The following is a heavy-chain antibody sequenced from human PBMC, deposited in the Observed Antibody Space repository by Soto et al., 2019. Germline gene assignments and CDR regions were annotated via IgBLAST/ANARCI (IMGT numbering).Heavy chain of an antibody. CDR3: VNGGWLGV. V-gene: IGHV3-74*01. Sequence: EVQLVESGGGLVQPGESLRLSCVASGITFRNNWMHWARQAPGKGLVWVAHINNDGSRAIYADSVKGRFTISRNNAKNTLFLLMDSLRVEDTAVYYCVNGGWLGVWGQGTLVTVSS. CDR1: GITFRNNW. J-gene: IGHJ4*02. CDR2: INNDGSRA. D-gene: IGHD3-10*01.